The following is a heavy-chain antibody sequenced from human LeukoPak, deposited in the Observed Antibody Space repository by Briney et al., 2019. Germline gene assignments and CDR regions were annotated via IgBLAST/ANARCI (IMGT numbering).Heavy chain of an antibody. CDR1: GFTLSNYA. V-gene: IGHV3-23*01. D-gene: IGHD3-22*01. CDR3: AKRITLITSPYFDH. Sequence: GGSLRLSCAASGFTLSNYAMSWVRQAPGKGLEWVSTFGGDGVNTYYADSVKGRFTISRDNSKNTLYLQMNSLRAEDTAVYYCAKRITLITSPYFDHWGQGTLVIVSS. CDR2: FGGDGVNT. J-gene: IGHJ4*02.